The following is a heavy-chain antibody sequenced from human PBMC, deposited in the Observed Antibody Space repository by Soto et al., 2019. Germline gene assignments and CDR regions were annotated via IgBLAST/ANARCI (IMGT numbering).Heavy chain of an antibody. CDR3: ARHKEVLLATLSYGLDV. V-gene: IGHV4-39*01. CDR2: IYYTGDT. J-gene: IGHJ6*02. CDR1: GGSIYTSRNY. Sequence: SETLSLTCSVSGGSIYTSRNYWGWLRQPPGRGLEWIASIYYTGDTYYNPSLKSRAAISLDESKNHFSLRLSSATASDTAVYYCARHKEVLLATLSYGLDVRGQGTQVTVSS. D-gene: IGHD3-10*01.